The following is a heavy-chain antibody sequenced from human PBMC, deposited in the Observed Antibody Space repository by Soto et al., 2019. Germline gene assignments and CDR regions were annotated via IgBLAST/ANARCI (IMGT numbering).Heavy chain of an antibody. D-gene: IGHD6-13*01. V-gene: IGHV1-2*04. CDR3: ARDSSRPVMTAADSYGMDV. CDR1: GYTFTGYY. CDR2: INPNSGGT. J-gene: IGHJ6*02. Sequence: SVKVSCKASGYTFTGYYMHWVRQAPVQGLEWMGWINPNSGGTNYAQKFQGWVTMTRDTSISTAYMELSRLSSDDTAVYYCARDSSRPVMTAADSYGMDVWSQGTTVTVSS.